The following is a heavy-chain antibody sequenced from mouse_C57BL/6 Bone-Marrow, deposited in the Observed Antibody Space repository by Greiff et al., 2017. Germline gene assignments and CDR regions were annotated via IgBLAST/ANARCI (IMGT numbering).Heavy chain of an antibody. CDR3: AREGGNYGGAMDY. Sequence: VQLQQSGPELVKPGASVKMSCKASGYTFTDYNMHWVKQSHGKSLEWIGYINPINGGTSYNQKFKGKATLTVNKSSSTAYMELRSLTSEDSAVYYCAREGGNYGGAMDYWGQGTSVTVSS. J-gene: IGHJ4*01. D-gene: IGHD2-1*01. CDR2: INPINGGT. CDR1: GYTFTDYN. V-gene: IGHV1-22*01.